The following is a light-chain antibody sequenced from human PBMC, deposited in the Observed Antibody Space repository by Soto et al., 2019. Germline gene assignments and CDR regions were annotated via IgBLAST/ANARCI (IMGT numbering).Light chain of an antibody. V-gene: IGLV2-14*03. CDR1: SSDVGGYNY. CDR2: DVS. Sequence: QSALTQPASVSGSPGQSITISCTGTSSDVGGYNYVSWYQQHPGKAPKLMIYDVSNRPSGVSNRFSCSKSGNTASLTISGLQAEDEADFYCSSYTSSSPYVFGTGTKLTVL. J-gene: IGLJ1*01. CDR3: SSYTSSSPYV.